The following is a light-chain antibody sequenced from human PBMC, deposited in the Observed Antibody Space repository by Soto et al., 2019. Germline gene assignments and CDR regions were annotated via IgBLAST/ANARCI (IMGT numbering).Light chain of an antibody. Sequence: QSVLTQPASVSGSPGQSVAISCTGTSSDVAAYNFVSWYQQHPGKAPKLMFFDVSNRPSGFSYRFSGSKSGNTASLTIFGLQAEDEADYYCSSYTSGGNYVFGTGTKVTVL. CDR1: SSDVAAYNF. CDR2: DVS. J-gene: IGLJ1*01. CDR3: SSYTSGGNYV. V-gene: IGLV2-14*01.